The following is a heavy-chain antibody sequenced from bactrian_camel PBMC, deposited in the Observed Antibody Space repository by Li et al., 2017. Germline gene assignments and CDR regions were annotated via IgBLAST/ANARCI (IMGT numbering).Heavy chain of an antibody. CDR1: VNSNNLNC. CDR2: ITRIHGGT. D-gene: IGHD1*01. V-gene: IGHV3S68*01. J-gene: IGHJ4*01. Sequence: HVQLVESGGGLVQAGGSLNLSCAATVNSNNLNCMGWFRQAPGKEREGVASITRIHGGTAYADSVKGRFIISLDNSKNTLYLQMNSLKPDDAGMYYCAADAQVVPGSSWFCLDHTLVTEYKYWGEGTQVTVS. CDR3: AADAQVVPGSSWFCLDHTLVTEYKY.